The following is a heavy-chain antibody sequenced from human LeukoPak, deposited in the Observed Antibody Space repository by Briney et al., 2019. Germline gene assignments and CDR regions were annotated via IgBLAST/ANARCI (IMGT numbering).Heavy chain of an antibody. CDR2: INPNSDGT. D-gene: IGHD3-22*01. CDR1: GYTFTGYY. J-gene: IGHJ1*01. CDR3: ATSSGYYVGYIQY. V-gene: IGHV1-2*02. Sequence: EASVKVSCKASGYTFTGYYIHWVRQAPGQGLEWMGWINPNSDGTKYAQKFQGRVTMTRDTSISTAYMELRSDDTAVYYCATSSGYYVGYIQYWGQGTLVTVSS.